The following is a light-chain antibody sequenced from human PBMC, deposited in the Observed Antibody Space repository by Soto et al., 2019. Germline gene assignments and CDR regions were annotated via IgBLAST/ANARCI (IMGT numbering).Light chain of an antibody. CDR2: AAS. V-gene: IGKV1-39*01. CDR3: QQSYSILFT. CDR1: QSISRY. Sequence: DIQMTQSPSSLSASVGDRVSITCRASQSISRYLNWYQQKPGKAPKLLIYAASSLQTGVPSRFSGSGSGTGFTLTINSLQPEDFATYYCQQSYSILFTFGGGTKVEVK. J-gene: IGKJ4*01.